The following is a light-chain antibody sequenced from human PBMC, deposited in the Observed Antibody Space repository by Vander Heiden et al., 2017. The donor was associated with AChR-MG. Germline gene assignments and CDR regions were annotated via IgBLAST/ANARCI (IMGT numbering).Light chain of an antibody. CDR3: SSYTNTGTWV. J-gene: IGLJ3*02. V-gene: IGLV2-14*01. CDR2: DVS. Sequence: QSALTQPASVSGSPGQSTTISCTGTSSDVGGYTYVSWYQQHPGKAPKLMIYDVSKRPAGVSDRFSGSKSGSTASLTISGLQAEDEADYHCSSYTNTGTWVFGGGTKLTVL. CDR1: SSDVGGYTY.